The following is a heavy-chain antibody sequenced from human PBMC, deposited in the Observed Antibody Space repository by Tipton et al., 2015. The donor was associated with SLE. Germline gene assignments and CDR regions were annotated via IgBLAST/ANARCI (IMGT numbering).Heavy chain of an antibody. V-gene: IGHV4-31*03. D-gene: IGHD3-10*01. CDR2: IYYTGST. CDR3: ARPMGDY. Sequence: TLSLTCTVSGGSLSNDTYYWSWIRQPPGKGLEWIGYIYYTGSTYHVPSFESRVTMSVDTSKNQFSLKLSSVTAADTAVYYCARPMGDYWGQGTLVTVSS. CDR1: GGSLSNDTYY. J-gene: IGHJ4*02.